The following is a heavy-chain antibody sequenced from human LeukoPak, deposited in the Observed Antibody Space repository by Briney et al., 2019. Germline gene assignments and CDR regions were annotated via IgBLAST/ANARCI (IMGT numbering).Heavy chain of an antibody. V-gene: IGHV4-4*07. CDR3: ASLAWFGESFDY. J-gene: IGHJ4*02. D-gene: IGHD3-10*01. Sequence: PSETLSLTCTVSGGSISSYYWSWIRQPAGKGLEWIGRIYTSGSTNYNPSLKSRVTMSVDTSKNQFSLKLGSVTAADTAVYYCASLAWFGESFDYWGQGTLVTVSS. CDR2: IYTSGST. CDR1: GGSISSYY.